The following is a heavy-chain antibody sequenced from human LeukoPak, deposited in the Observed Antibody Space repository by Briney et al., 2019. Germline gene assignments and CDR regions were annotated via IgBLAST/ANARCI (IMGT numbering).Heavy chain of an antibody. D-gene: IGHD4-17*01. Sequence: GGSLRLSCAASGFTFSSYSMNWVRQAPGKGLEWVSSISSSSSYIYYADSVKGRFTIPRDNAKNSLYLQMNSLRAEDTAVYYCARDLDYGDYVGAFDIWGQGTMVTVSS. V-gene: IGHV3-21*01. CDR1: GFTFSSYS. CDR3: ARDLDYGDYVGAFDI. J-gene: IGHJ3*02. CDR2: ISSSSSYI.